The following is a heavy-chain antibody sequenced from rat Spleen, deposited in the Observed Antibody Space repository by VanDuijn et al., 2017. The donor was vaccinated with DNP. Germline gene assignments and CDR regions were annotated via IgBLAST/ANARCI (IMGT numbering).Heavy chain of an antibody. Sequence: EVQLQESGSGLVKPSQSLSLTCSVTGYSITRNSCGWIRKFPGNKMEYMGHISYSGRTDYNPSLKSRISITRDTSRNHFFLQLNAVTTEDTATEYCARWTYYFDYGGQGVRVTVSS. V-gene: IGHV3-1*01. CDR2: ISYSGRT. CDR3: ARWTYYFDY. J-gene: IGHJ2*01. CDR1: GYSITRNS.